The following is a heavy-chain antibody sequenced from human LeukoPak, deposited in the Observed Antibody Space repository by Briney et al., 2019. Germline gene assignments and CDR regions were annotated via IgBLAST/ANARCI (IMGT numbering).Heavy chain of an antibody. J-gene: IGHJ4*02. Sequence: GGSLRLSCAASGFTFSSYGMHWVRQAPGKGLEWVAVISYDGSNKYYADSVKGRFTISRDNSKNTLYLQMNSLRAEDTAVYYCARDRSSSWYKDFDYWGQGTLVTVSS. CDR3: ARDRSSSWYKDFDY. CDR2: ISYDGSNK. D-gene: IGHD6-13*01. V-gene: IGHV3-30*03. CDR1: GFTFSSYG.